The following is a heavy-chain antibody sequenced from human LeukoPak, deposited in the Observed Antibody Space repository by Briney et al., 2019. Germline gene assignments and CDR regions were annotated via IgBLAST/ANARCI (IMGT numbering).Heavy chain of an antibody. CDR3: ASAAGY. CDR1: EFTFDNYV. J-gene: IGHJ4*02. CDR2: ISENGGIT. V-gene: IGHV3-43*02. Sequence: PGGSLRPSCAASEFTFDNYVMHWVRQAPGKGLEWVSLISENGGITYYADSVQGRFTISRDNSKNSLYLVMNSVTAADTALYYCASAAGYWGQGTLVTVSS. D-gene: IGHD6-25*01.